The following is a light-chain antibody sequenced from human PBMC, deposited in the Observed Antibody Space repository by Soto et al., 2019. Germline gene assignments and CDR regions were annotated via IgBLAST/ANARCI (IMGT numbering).Light chain of an antibody. CDR2: YDS. V-gene: IGLV3-21*04. Sequence: SYELTQPPSVSVAPGKTARITCGGNNIGSKSVHWYQQKPGQAPVLVIYYDSDRPSGIPERFSGSNSGNTATLTISRVEAGDEADYYSQVWDSSSGVVFGGGTKLTVL. J-gene: IGLJ2*01. CDR3: QVWDSSSGVV. CDR1: NIGSKS.